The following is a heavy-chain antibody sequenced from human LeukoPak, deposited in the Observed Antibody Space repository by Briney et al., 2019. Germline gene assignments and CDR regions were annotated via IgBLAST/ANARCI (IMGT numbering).Heavy chain of an antibody. Sequence: QPGGSLRLSCAASGFTFSSYWMHWVRQAPGKGLVWVSRINSDGSSTSYAGSEKGRFTISRDNAKNTLYLQMNSLRAEDTAVYYCARDGFLRAFDYWGQGTLVTVSS. CDR1: GFTFSSYW. V-gene: IGHV3-74*01. CDR2: INSDGSST. CDR3: ARDGFLRAFDY. J-gene: IGHJ4*02. D-gene: IGHD2-2*03.